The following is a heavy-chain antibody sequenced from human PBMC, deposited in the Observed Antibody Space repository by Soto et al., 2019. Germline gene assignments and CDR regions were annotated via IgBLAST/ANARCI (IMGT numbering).Heavy chain of an antibody. Sequence: PSETLSLTCTVSGGSISSYYWSWIRQPPGKGLEWIGDIYYSGSTNYNPYLKSRVTISVDTSRNQFFLKLSSVTAADTAVYYCARQRYDILTGYYKGYRFDPWGQGTLVTVS. CDR3: ARQRYDILTGYYKGYRFDP. D-gene: IGHD3-9*01. V-gene: IGHV4-59*08. J-gene: IGHJ5*02. CDR1: GGSISSYY. CDR2: IYYSGST.